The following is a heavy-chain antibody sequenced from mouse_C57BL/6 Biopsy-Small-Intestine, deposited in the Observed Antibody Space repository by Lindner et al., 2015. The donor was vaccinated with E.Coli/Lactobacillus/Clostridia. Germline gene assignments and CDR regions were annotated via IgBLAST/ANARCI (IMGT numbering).Heavy chain of an antibody. D-gene: IGHD6-1*01. CDR2: INPNNGDA. J-gene: IGHJ4*01. Sequence: VQLQESGPELMMPGASVKMSCKASGFTITDYNIHWMKQSHGKSLEWIGYINPNNGDARYDQKFKDKATLTVNKSSNTAYMEVRSLTLEDSAVYYCATGPLYAMDYWGQGTSVTVSS. CDR3: ATGPLYAMDY. V-gene: IGHV1-22*01. CDR1: GFTITDYN.